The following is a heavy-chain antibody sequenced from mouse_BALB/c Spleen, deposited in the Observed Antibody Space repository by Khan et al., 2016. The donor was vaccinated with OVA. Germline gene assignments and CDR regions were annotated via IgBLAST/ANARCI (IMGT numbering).Heavy chain of an antibody. CDR1: GYTFTNYG. CDR3: ARPPYFSYSLDH. CDR2: INTFTGEP. Sequence: QIQLVQSGPEMKKPGETVKISCKASGYTFTNYGMNWVKQSPGKALKWMGWINTFTGEPTYADDFKGRFAFSLETSANTASLQINNLKIEDTATYFCARPPYFSYSLDHWGQGTSVTVSS. D-gene: IGHD2-12*01. J-gene: IGHJ4*01. V-gene: IGHV9-3-1*01.